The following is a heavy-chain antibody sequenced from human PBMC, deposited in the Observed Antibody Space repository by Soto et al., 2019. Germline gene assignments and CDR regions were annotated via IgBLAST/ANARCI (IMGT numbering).Heavy chain of an antibody. D-gene: IGHD6-13*01. J-gene: IGHJ4*02. CDR3: SRLGYSSSSDD. Sequence: ASVKVSCKASGYTFTSYDINWVRQATGQGLEYLGWMNPNSGNTGYVQKFQGRVTMTRDTSISTAYMELSSLRSEDTAVYYCSRLGYSSSSDDRGQGTPVTISS. V-gene: IGHV1-8*01. CDR2: MNPNSGNT. CDR1: GYTFTSYD.